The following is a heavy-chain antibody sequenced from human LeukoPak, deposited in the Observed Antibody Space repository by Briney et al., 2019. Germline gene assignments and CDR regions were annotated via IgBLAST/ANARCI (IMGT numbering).Heavy chain of an antibody. Sequence: SETLSLTCAAYGGSFSGFYWSWIRQSPGNGLEWIGEINQSGVTNYSPSLKSRVTTSADTSKTQFSLKVNSVTAADTAVYYCARGGTFGEPFSPSWGQGTLVTVSS. V-gene: IGHV4-34*01. CDR2: INQSGVT. CDR3: ARGGTFGEPFSPS. J-gene: IGHJ4*02. CDR1: GGSFSGFY. D-gene: IGHD3-10*01.